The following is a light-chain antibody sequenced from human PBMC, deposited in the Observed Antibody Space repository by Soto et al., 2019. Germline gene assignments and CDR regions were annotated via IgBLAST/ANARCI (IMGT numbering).Light chain of an antibody. CDR3: QRTYTAPPT. Sequence: DIHLTQSPSSLSASVGSRVTIPCRVSQGISSCLNWYRQKPGKTPKLLICSASNLQSGVPSRFSGGGSGTDFTLTISSLQPEDVATYYGQRTYTAPPTFGQGTKVEIK. CDR1: QGISSC. V-gene: IGKV1-27*01. CDR2: SAS. J-gene: IGKJ1*01.